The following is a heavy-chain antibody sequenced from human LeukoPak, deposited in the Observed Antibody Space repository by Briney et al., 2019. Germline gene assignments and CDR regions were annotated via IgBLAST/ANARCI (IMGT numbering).Heavy chain of an antibody. D-gene: IGHD1-20*01. CDR2: ISGSGGST. CDR3: AKEPNFGITGTTMDYFDY. V-gene: IGHV3-23*01. J-gene: IGHJ4*02. CDR1: GFTFSSYA. Sequence: PGGSLRLSCAASGFTFSSYAMSWVRQAPGKGLEWVSAISGSGGSTYYADSVKGRFTISRDNSKNTLYLQMNSLRAEDTAVYYCAKEPNFGITGTTMDYFDYWGQGTLVTVSS.